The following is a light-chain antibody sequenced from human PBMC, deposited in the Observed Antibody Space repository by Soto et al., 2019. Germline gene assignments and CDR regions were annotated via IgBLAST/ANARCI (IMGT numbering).Light chain of an antibody. CDR1: SSNIGSNY. V-gene: IGLV1-47*01. Sequence: QPVLTQPPSASGTPGQRVTISCSGSSSNIGSNYVYWYKQLPGTAPKLLIYRSNQRPSGVPDRFSGSKSGTSASLAISGLRSEDEADYYCAAWDDSLSGVVIGGGTKLTVL. CDR2: RSN. CDR3: AAWDDSLSGVV. J-gene: IGLJ2*01.